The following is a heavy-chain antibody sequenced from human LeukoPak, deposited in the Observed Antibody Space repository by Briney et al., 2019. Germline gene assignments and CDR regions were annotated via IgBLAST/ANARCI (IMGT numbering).Heavy chain of an antibody. CDR2: ISVRSNCI. CDR3: VRLRRNSDTSGFYYYYDF. CDR1: GYTFSSYS. V-gene: IGHV3-21*01. Sequence: PGGSLRPSCAASGYTFSSYSINWVRQAPGKGLEWVSSISVRSNCIYYADSVRGRFRISRDDARDSLCLQMNSLRAEDTAVYYCVRLRRNSDTSGFYYYYDFWGQGTLVTVSS. D-gene: IGHD3-22*01. J-gene: IGHJ4*02.